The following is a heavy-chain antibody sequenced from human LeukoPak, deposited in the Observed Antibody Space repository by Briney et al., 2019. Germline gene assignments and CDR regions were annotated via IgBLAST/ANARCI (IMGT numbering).Heavy chain of an antibody. CDR2: ISSSSSYI. J-gene: IGHJ4*02. D-gene: IGHD4-23*01. CDR1: GCTFSSYS. CDR3: ARVAASGGNSVFAY. V-gene: IGHV3-21*01. Sequence: PGGSLRLSCAASGCTFSSYSMNWVRQAPGKGREGVSSISSSSSYIYYADSVKGRFTISRDNAKNSLDLQMISLRAEDTDVYYCARVAASGGNSVFAYWGQGTLVTVSS.